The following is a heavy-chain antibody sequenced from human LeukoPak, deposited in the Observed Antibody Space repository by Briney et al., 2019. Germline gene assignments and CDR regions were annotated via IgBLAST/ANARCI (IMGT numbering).Heavy chain of an antibody. V-gene: IGHV3-30*02. D-gene: IGHD1-26*01. CDR3: ARGIVGTTMGRY. CDR2: IRYDGSNK. Sequence: PGGSLRLSCAASGFTFSSYGMHWVRQAPGKGLEWVAFIRYDGSNKYYADSVKGRFTITRDNSKNTLYLQMNSLRVEDTAVYYCARGIVGTTMGRYWGQGTLVTVSS. J-gene: IGHJ4*02. CDR1: GFTFSSYG.